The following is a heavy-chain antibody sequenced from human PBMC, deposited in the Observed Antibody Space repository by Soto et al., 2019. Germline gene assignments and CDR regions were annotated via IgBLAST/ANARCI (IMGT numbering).Heavy chain of an antibody. CDR3: ARESSDSSGYYQIAS. Sequence: GGSLRLSCAASGFTVSSNYMTWVRQAPGKGLEWVSVLYSDGRTVYADSAKGRFTISRDISKNTVYLQMNSLRAEDTAVYYCARESSDSSGYYQIASWGQGTLVTVS. V-gene: IGHV3-53*01. J-gene: IGHJ4*02. CDR1: GFTVSSNY. CDR2: LYSDGRT. D-gene: IGHD3-22*01.